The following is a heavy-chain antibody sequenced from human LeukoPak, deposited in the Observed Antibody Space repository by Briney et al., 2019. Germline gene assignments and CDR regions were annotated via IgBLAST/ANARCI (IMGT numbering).Heavy chain of an antibody. CDR3: ASGPIGPRIVDY. V-gene: IGHV3-21*01. Sequence: PGGPLRLSCAASGFTFSSYSMNWVRQAPGKGLEWVSSTSSSSSYIYYADSVKGRFTISRDNAKNSLYLQMNSLRAEDTAVYYCASGPIGPRIVDYWGQGTLVTVSS. J-gene: IGHJ4*02. CDR2: TSSSSSYI. CDR1: GFTFSSYS. D-gene: IGHD3-10*01.